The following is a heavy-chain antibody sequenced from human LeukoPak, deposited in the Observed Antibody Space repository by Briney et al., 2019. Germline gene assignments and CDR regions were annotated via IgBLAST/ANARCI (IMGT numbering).Heavy chain of an antibody. CDR1: GFTFSSYA. J-gene: IGHJ3*02. D-gene: IGHD2-2*01. CDR2: ISGSGGST. Sequence: GGSLRLSCAASGFTFSSYAMSCVRQAPGKGLEWVSAISGSGGSTYYADSVKGRFTISRDNSKNTLYLQMNSLRAEDTAVYYRATLYRYCSSTSCPNAFDIWGQGTMVTVSS. V-gene: IGHV3-23*01. CDR3: ATLYRYCSSTSCPNAFDI.